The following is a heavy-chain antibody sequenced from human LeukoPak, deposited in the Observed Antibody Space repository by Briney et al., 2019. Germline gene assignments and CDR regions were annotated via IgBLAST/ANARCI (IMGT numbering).Heavy chain of an antibody. CDR1: GGSISSGSYY. CDR2: IYTSGST. J-gene: IGHJ4*02. V-gene: IGHV4-61*02. CDR3: ARSRGFGELSSFDY. Sequence: SQTLSLTCTVSGGSISSGSYYWSWIRQPAGKGLEWIGRIYTSGSTNYNPSLKSRVTISVDTSKNQFSLKLSSVTAADTAVYYCARSRGFGELSSFDYWGQGTLVIVSS. D-gene: IGHD3-10*01.